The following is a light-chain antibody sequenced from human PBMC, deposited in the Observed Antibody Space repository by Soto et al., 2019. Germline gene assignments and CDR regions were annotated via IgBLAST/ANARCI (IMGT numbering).Light chain of an antibody. V-gene: IGKV4-1*01. CDR3: HSRA. CDR1: QSVLYSSNNKNY. J-gene: IGKJ5*01. CDR2: WAS. Sequence: DIVMTQSPDSLAVSLGERATINCKSSQSVLYSSNNKNYLAWYQQKPGQPPKLLIYWASTRESGVPDRFSGSGSGTEFTLTISRLQPDDFATYFCHSRAFGQGTRLEIK.